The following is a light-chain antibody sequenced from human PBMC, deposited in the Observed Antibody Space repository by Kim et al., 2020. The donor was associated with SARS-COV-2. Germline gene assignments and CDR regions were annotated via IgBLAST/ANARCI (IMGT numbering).Light chain of an antibody. CDR2: TAS. V-gene: IGKV1-5*03. CDR3: QQYGNHPHT. J-gene: IGKJ2*01. Sequence: ASGGNAVTITCRTSHNISSWLAWYQQRPGQAPRLLIYTASTLESGVPSRFSGSGSGTEFTLTINTLQPDDFATYHCQQYGNHPHTFGQGTKVEIK. CDR1: HNISSW.